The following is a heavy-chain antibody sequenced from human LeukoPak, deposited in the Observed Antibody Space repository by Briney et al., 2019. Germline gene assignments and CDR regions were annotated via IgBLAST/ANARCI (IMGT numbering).Heavy chain of an antibody. CDR2: IYHSGST. J-gene: IGHJ6*03. CDR3: ARGKGTYYYDSSSYSARTYYYMDV. D-gene: IGHD3-22*01. CDR1: GGSISSTSYY. Sequence: SETLSLTCTVSGGSISSTSYYWGWIHQPPGKGLEWIGSIYHSGSTSYNPSLKSRVTISVDTSKNQFSLKLSSVTAADTAVYYCARGKGTYYYDSSSYSARTYYYMDVWGKGTTVTVSS. V-gene: IGHV4-39*07.